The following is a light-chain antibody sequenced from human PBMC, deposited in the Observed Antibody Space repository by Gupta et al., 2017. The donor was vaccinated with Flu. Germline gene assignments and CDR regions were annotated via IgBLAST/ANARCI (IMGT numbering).Light chain of an antibody. J-gene: IGKJ2*01. CDR2: GAS. Sequence: IVLTQSPGTLSLSPGERATLSCRASQSVRSSYLAWYQQKPGQAPRLLIFGASSRATGIPDRFSGSGSGTDFILTISRLEHEDFAVYYCQQYGSSPYTFGQGTKLEIK. V-gene: IGKV3-20*01. CDR3: QQYGSSPYT. CDR1: QSVRSSY.